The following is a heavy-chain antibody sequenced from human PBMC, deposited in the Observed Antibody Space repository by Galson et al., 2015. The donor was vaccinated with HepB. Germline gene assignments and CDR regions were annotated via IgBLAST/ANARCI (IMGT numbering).Heavy chain of an antibody. CDR1: GYTFTTYG. CDR2: ISAYNGNT. CDR3: ARGGVATIGGPTFDF. Sequence: SVKVSCKASGYTFTTYGVSWVRQAPGQGLEWMGRISAYNGNTDYAQKLQGRVTLTTDTSTSTAYMELRSLTSDDTAIYYCARGGVATIGGPTFDFWGQGTLVTVSS. D-gene: IGHD5-24*01. J-gene: IGHJ4*02. V-gene: IGHV1-18*01.